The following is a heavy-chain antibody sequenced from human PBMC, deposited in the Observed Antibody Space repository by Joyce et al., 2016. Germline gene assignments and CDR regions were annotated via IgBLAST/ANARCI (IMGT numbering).Heavy chain of an antibody. CDR3: ATVVVTGGSFGLDI. V-gene: IGHV5-51*01. J-gene: IGHJ3*02. CDR1: GYSFTNYY. CDR2: IYPGNSET. Sequence: EVQLVQSGAEVKKPGESLKISCKGSGYSFTNYYIGWVRQMPGKGLEWMGIIYPGNSETSYGPSFQGQVTISVDESITTAYLQWSSLKASDTAMYYCATVVVTGGSFGLDIWGQGTMVTVSS. D-gene: IGHD2-21*02.